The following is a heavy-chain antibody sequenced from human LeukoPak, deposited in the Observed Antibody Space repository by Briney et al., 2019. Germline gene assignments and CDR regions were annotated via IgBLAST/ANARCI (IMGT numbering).Heavy chain of an antibody. V-gene: IGHV4-30-2*01. J-gene: IGHJ5*02. CDR2: VFHTGTT. CDR3: ARPLGYCSDSRCPQSWFDP. Sequence: SETLSLTCIVSGGSISSDDYSWSWIRQPPGKGLEWIGNVFHTGTTYSNPSLKSRVTISMDRSKNHFSLNLNSVTAADTAVYYCARPLGYCSDSRCPQSWFDPWGQGTLVTVSS. CDR1: GGSISSDDYS. D-gene: IGHD2-15*01.